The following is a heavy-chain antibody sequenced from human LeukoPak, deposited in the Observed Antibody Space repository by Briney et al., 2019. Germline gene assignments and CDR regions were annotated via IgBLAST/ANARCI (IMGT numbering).Heavy chain of an antibody. V-gene: IGHV3-64*01. CDR2: ISSNGGST. CDR1: GFTFSSYA. Sequence: HPGGSLRLSCAASGFTFSSYAMHWVRQAPGKGLEYVSAISSNGGSTYYANSVKGRFTISRDNSKNTLYLQMNSLRAEDTAVYYCAKAETPREEDYFDYWGQGTLVTVSS. D-gene: IGHD4-23*01. J-gene: IGHJ4*02. CDR3: AKAETPREEDYFDY.